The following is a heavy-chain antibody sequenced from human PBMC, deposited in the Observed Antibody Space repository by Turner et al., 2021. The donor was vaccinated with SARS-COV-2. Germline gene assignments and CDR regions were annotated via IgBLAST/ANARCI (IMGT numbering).Heavy chain of an antibody. Sequence: GGLVQPGRSLRLSCSASGFTFDDYAMHWVRQAPGKGLEWVSGISWNSGSRGYADSVKGRFTISRDNAKNSLYLQMNSLRAEDTALYYCEKDIVGVSRGYVLGYYGMDVWGQGATVTVSS. CDR3: EKDIVGVSRGYVLGYYGMDV. J-gene: IGHJ6*02. CDR2: ISWNSGSR. D-gene: IGHD1-26*01. CDR1: GFTFDDYA. V-gene: IGHV3-9*01.